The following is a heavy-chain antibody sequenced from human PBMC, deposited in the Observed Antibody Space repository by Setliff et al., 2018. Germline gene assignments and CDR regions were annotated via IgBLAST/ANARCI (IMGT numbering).Heavy chain of an antibody. CDR1: GGSISSYPYY. CDR3: ARDRSYYASGSFTKWFDY. J-gene: IGHJ4*02. Sequence: SETLSLTCTVSGGSISSYPYYWGWIRQPPGEGLEWIGNFYHTGITYYKPSLKSRVTMSVDTSKNQFSLNLKSVTTADTAIYYCARDRSYYASGSFTKWFDYWGQGALVTVSS. CDR2: FYHTGIT. V-gene: IGHV4-39*07. D-gene: IGHD3-10*01.